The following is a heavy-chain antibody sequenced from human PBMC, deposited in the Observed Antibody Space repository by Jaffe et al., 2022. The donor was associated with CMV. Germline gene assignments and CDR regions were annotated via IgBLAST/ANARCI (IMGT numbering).Heavy chain of an antibody. CDR1: GGSISSSSYY. CDR3: ARSSIAVAGTQDYYFDY. V-gene: IGHV4-39*01. D-gene: IGHD6-19*01. CDR2: IYYSGST. J-gene: IGHJ4*02. Sequence: QLQLQESGPGLVKPSETLSLTCTVSGGSISSSSYYWGWIRQPPGKGLEWIGSIYYSGSTYYNPSLKSRVTISVDTSKNQFSLKLSSVTAADTAVYYCARSSIAVAGTQDYYFDYWGQGTLVTVSS.